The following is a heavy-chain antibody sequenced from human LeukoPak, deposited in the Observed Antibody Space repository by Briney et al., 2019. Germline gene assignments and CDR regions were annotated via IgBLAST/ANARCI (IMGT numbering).Heavy chain of an antibody. J-gene: IGHJ4*01. D-gene: IGHD2-8*01. CDR3: GSDPNGDYVGALGY. Sequence: PRRSLRLSCQASGFSLTSYAFAWVRQASGKGLEWVAAVTSGGGGTHFADSVKGRFTISRDNAKNTMYLQMNSLRVDDTATYFCGSDPNGDYVGALGYWGRGGLVTVSS. CDR2: VTSGGGGT. V-gene: IGHV3-23*01. CDR1: GFSLTSYA.